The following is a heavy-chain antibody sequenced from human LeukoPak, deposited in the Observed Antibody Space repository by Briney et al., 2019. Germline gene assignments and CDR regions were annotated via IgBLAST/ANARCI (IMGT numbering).Heavy chain of an antibody. D-gene: IGHD2-15*01. V-gene: IGHV4-34*01. CDR3: ARENCSGGSCYSIYYYYYMDV. J-gene: IGHJ6*03. Sequence: SETLSLTCAVYGGSFSSYYWSWIRQPPGKGLEWIGEIYHSGDTNYNPSLKSRVTISVDTSKNQFSLKLSSVTAADTAVYYCARENCSGGSCYSIYYYYYMDVWGKGTTVTVSS. CDR1: GGSFSSYY. CDR2: IYHSGDT.